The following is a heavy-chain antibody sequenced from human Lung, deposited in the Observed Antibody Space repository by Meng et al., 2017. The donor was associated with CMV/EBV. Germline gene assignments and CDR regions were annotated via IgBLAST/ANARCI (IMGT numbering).Heavy chain of an antibody. CDR3: ARDRLEHNAFDM. D-gene: IGHD1/OR15-1a*01. V-gene: IGHV4-61*01. CDR2: ISYIGST. J-gene: IGHJ3*02. CDR1: GGSVTGSYY. Sequence: SETXFLXXTVSGGSVTGSYYWNWLRQPPGKGLEWIGYISYIGSTNYNPSLKSRVTISLDTSKNQFSLKLTSVTAADTAIFYCARDRLEHNAFDMWGQGTMVXVSS.